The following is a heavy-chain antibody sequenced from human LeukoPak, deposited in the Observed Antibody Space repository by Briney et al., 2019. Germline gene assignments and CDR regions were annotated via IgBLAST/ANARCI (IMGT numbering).Heavy chain of an antibody. J-gene: IGHJ4*02. Sequence: PGRSLRLSCAASAFTFDDYAMHWVRQAPGRGLEWVSSINWNSATIAYADSVKGRLTISRDNAKNSLSLQMNSLRPDDTAFYYCAKATYSTSPGYFFDYWGQGTLVTVSS. CDR3: AKATYSTSPGYFFDY. V-gene: IGHV3-9*01. D-gene: IGHD2-2*01. CDR1: AFTFDDYA. CDR2: INWNSATI.